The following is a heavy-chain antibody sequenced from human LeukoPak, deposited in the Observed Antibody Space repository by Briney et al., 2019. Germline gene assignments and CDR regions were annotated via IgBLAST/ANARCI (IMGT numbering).Heavy chain of an antibody. J-gene: IGHJ4*02. CDR1: GFTFSSYW. D-gene: IGHD3-22*01. V-gene: IGHV3-7*01. CDR2: IKQDGSEK. Sequence: GGSLRLSCAASGFTFSSYWMSWVRQAPGKGLEWVANIKQDGSEKYYVDSVKGRFTISRDNAKNSLDPQMNSLRAEDTAVYYCARDLVHDSSGYYYWGQGTLVTVSS. CDR3: ARDLVHDSSGYYY.